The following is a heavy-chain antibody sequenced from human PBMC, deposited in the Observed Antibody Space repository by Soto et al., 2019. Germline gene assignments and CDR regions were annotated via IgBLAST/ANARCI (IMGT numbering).Heavy chain of an antibody. CDR3: AREGYYYDSSGYYYYYYGMDV. V-gene: IGHV1-2*04. D-gene: IGHD3-22*01. Sequence: ASVKVSCKASGYTFTGYYMHWVRQAPGQGLEWMGWINPNSGGTNYAQKFQGWVTMTRDTSISTAYMELSRLRSDDTAVYYRAREGYYYDSSGYYYYYYGMDVWGQGTTVTVS. CDR2: INPNSGGT. CDR1: GYTFTGYY. J-gene: IGHJ6*02.